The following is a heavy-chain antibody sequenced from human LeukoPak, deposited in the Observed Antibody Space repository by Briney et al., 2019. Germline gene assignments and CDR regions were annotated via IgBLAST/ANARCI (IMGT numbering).Heavy chain of an antibody. D-gene: IGHD6-19*01. J-gene: IGHJ6*02. CDR1: GFTFSSYA. CDR2: ISCSGGST. V-gene: IGHV3-23*01. Sequence: PGGSLRLSCAASGFTFSSYAMSWVRQAPGKGLEWVSAISCSGGSTYYADSVKGRFTISRDNSKNTLYLQMNSLRAEDTAVYYCAKALGWAPMGYYYYGMDVWGQGTTVTVSS. CDR3: AKALGWAPMGYYYYGMDV.